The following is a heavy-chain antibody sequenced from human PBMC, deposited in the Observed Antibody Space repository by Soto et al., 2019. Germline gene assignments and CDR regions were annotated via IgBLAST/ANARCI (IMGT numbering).Heavy chain of an antibody. Sequence: QVQLVESGGGVVQPGRSLRLSCAASGFTFSSYAMHWVRQAPGKGLEWVAVISYDGSNKYYADSVKGRFTISRDNSKNTLYLQMNSLRAEDTAVYYCARDRSGYYQDFDYWGQGTLVTVSS. CDR3: ARDRSGYYQDFDY. CDR1: GFTFSSYA. J-gene: IGHJ4*02. D-gene: IGHD3-22*01. V-gene: IGHV3-30-3*01. CDR2: ISYDGSNK.